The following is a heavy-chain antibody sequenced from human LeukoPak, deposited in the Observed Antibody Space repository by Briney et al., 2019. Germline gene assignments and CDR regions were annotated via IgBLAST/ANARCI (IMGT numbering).Heavy chain of an antibody. V-gene: IGHV3-74*01. CDR3: ATGHSYGYDY. D-gene: IGHD5-18*01. Sequence: GGSLRLSCAASGLTFSDFWMHWVRQPPGEGLVWVALVKGDGRTTIYADSVKGRFTISRDNAKNTLYLQMNSLRADDSGVYYCATGHSYGYDYWGQGVLVTVSS. J-gene: IGHJ4*02. CDR1: GLTFSDFW. CDR2: VKGDGRTT.